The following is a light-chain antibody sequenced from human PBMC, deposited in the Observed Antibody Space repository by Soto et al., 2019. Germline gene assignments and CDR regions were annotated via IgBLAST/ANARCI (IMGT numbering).Light chain of an antibody. J-gene: IGLJ1*01. V-gene: IGLV1-40*01. Sequence: QAVVTQPPSVSGAPGQRVTISCTGSSSNIGTSYDVHWYQQFPGTAPKLLIYGNNNRPSGVPDRISGSKSGTSASLAISGLQSDDEADYYCAAWDDSLNGRVFGTGTKVTVL. CDR2: GNN. CDR1: SSNIGTSYD. CDR3: AAWDDSLNGRV.